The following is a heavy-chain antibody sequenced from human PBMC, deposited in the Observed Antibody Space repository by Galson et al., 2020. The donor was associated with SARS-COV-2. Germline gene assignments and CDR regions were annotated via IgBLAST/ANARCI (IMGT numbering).Heavy chain of an antibody. D-gene: IGHD3-16*01. V-gene: IGHV3-30*04. J-gene: IGHJ5*01. CDR1: GFTFRRYA. CDR3: ARDHGSGQGGDYWFDS. CDR2: IAHDGSND. Sequence: GESLKISCAVPGFTFRRYAMHWVRQAPGKGLEWLAVIAHDGSNDYYADSVKGRFIISRHNSKNLLYLQMNSLRREDTALYYCARDHGSGQGGDYWFDSWGQGTLVTVSS.